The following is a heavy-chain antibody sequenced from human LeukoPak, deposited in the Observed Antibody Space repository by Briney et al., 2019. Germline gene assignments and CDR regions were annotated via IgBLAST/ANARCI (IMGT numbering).Heavy chain of an antibody. CDR1: GGSISGYY. CDR2: IYYSGST. D-gene: IGHD3-22*01. J-gene: IGHJ5*02. Sequence: SETLSLTCTVSGGSISGYYWSWIRQPPGKGLEWIGYIYYSGSTNYNPSLKSRVTISVDTSKNQFSLKLSSVTAADTAVYYCARGTMMVGPWGQGSLVTVS. CDR3: ARGTMMVGP. V-gene: IGHV4-59*01.